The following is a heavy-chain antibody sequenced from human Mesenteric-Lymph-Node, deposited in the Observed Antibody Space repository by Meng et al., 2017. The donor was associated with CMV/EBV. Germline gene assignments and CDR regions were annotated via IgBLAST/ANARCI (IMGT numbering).Heavy chain of an antibody. CDR3: ARGGSYDCRDFNCYRSDWYFDL. CDR2: IYNGGGT. CDR1: GFIVSGNY. V-gene: IGHV3-53*01. Sequence: GESLKISCAASGFIVSGNYMSWVRQAPGKGLEWVSLIYNGGGTYYADSVKGRFTISRDHSKNTLYLQTNSLRAEDTAVYHCARGGSYDCRDFNCYRSDWYFDLWGRGTLVTVSS. D-gene: IGHD2-2*02. J-gene: IGHJ2*01.